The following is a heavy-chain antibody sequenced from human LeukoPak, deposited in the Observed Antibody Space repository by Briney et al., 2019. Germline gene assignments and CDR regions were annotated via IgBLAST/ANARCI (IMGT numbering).Heavy chain of an antibody. D-gene: IGHD2-21*01. V-gene: IGHV4-39*07. CDR1: GGSISSSKYY. CDR2: IFNSGST. Sequence: SSETLSLTCTVSGGSISSSKYYWGWIRQPPGKGLEWIGTIFNSGSTHYNPSLKSRVTISVDTSKNQFSLELTSVTAADTAVYYCARGDYYYYYYYIDVWGKGTTVTFSS. J-gene: IGHJ6*03. CDR3: ARGDYYYYYYYIDV.